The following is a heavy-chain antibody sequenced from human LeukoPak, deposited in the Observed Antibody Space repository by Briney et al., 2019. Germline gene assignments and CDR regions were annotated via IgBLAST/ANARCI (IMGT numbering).Heavy chain of an antibody. CDR2: INGSGGST. D-gene: IGHD3-22*01. Sequence: GGSLRLSCAASGFSLSSYGMSWVRQAPGKGLEWVPAINGSGGSTYYEDSVKGRFTISRDNSKNTLYLQMNSLRAEDTAVYYCTKQVPYYYDSSGATFDYWGQGTLVTVSS. CDR1: GFSLSSYG. V-gene: IGHV3-23*01. J-gene: IGHJ4*02. CDR3: TKQVPYYYDSSGATFDY.